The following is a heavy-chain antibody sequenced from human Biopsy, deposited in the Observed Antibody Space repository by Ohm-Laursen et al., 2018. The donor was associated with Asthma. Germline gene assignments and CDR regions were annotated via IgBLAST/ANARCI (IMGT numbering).Heavy chain of an antibody. CDR2: HDHEEGGT. V-gene: IGHV1-24*01. CDR3: ASDFPKDYVRYNFQF. Sequence: SVKASCKISGYSLTDLSMHWVRQAPGQGLEWMGGHDHEEGGTVNARRFQGRVTMTEDTSTDTAYMELSSLSSDDTAMYYCASDFPKDYVRYNFQFWGQGTLVTVSS. D-gene: IGHD4-17*01. CDR1: GYSLTDLS. J-gene: IGHJ4*02.